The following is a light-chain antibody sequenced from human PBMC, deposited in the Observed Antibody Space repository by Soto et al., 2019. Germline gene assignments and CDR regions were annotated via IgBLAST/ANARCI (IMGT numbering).Light chain of an antibody. CDR3: QTWGSGIPWV. CDR1: SGQSSYA. CDR2: LNSDGSH. V-gene: IGLV4-69*01. J-gene: IGLJ3*02. Sequence: QSVLTQSPSASASLGASVKLTCTLTSGQSSYAIAWHQQQPEKGPRYLMKLNSDGSHSKGDRVPDRFSGSSSAAERYLTLSSLQSEDEADYYCQTWGSGIPWVFGGGTKLTVL.